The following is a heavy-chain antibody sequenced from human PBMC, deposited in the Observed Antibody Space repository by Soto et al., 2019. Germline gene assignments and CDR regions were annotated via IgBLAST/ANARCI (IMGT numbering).Heavy chain of an antibody. CDR1: GGNFRSYA. D-gene: IGHD2-21*01. CDR2: IVPIFGVT. J-gene: IGHJ6*02. CDR3: ARPDERGYSANHNYYYALDV. V-gene: IGHV1-69*01. Sequence: QVQLVQSGAELKKPGSSVKVSCKASGGNFRSYAISWVRQAPGQGLEWLGGIVPIFGVTNYAQRFQGRVTITADESTSTAYMELSSLRSDDTAVYYCARPDERGYSANHNYYYALDVWGQGTTVTV.